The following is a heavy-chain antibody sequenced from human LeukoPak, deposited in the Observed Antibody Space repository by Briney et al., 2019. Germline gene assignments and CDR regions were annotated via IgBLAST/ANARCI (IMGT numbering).Heavy chain of an antibody. D-gene: IGHD3-10*01. CDR1: GYTFTSYG. Sequence: ASVKVSCKASGYTFTSYGINWVRRAPGQGLEWMGWISAYNSNTNYAQKFQGRVTMTTDTSTSTAYMELRSLRSDDTAVYYCVRRSLSNYYGSRSPDYWGQGTLVTVSS. J-gene: IGHJ4*02. V-gene: IGHV1-18*01. CDR2: ISAYNSNT. CDR3: VRRSLSNYYGSRSPDY.